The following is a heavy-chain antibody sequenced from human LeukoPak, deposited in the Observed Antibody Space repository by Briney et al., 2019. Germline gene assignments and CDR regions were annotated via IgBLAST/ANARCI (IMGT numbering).Heavy chain of an antibody. V-gene: IGHV3-23*01. Sequence: GSLRLSCAVSGFSVSNYYMNWVRQAPGKGLEWVSAISGSGGSTYYADSVKGRFTISRDNSKNTLYLQMNSLRAEDTAVYYCARQNDYFDYWGQGTLVTVSS. CDR1: GFSVSNYY. CDR2: ISGSGGST. CDR3: ARQNDYFDY. J-gene: IGHJ4*02.